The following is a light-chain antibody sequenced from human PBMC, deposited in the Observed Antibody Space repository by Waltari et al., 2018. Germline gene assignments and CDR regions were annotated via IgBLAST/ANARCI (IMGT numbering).Light chain of an antibody. CDR1: QTIYSN. CDR2: DAS. CDR3: QQYGNWPPKLT. Sequence: EIVLTQSPATLSVSPGERATLSCRASQTIYSNLAWYQQKPGQAPRLLIHDASTGATGIPARFSGSGYGTEFTLTISSLQSEDSAVYYCQQYGNWPPKLTFGGGTKVEIK. V-gene: IGKV3D-15*01. J-gene: IGKJ4*01.